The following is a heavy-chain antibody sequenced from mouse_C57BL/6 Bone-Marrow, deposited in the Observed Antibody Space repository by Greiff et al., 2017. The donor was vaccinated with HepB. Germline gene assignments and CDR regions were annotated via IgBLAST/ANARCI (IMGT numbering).Heavy chain of an antibody. CDR2: INPNNGGT. CDR3: AGVPYDYPWFAY. D-gene: IGHD2-4*01. Sequence: EVQLQQSGPELVKPGASVKISCKASGYTFTDYYMNWVKQSHGKSLEWIGDINPNNGGTSYNQKFKGKATLTVDKSSSTAYMELRSLTSEDSAVYYCAGVPYDYPWFAYWGQGTLVTVSA. CDR1: GYTFTDYY. J-gene: IGHJ3*01. V-gene: IGHV1-26*01.